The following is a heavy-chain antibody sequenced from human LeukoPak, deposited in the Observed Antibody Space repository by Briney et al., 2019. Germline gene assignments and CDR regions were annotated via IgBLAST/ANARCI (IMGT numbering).Heavy chain of an antibody. CDR2: INTYNGNT. CDR1: GYTFNTYG. V-gene: IGHV1-18*01. Sequence: ASVKVSCKASGYTFNTYGISWVRQAPGQGLEWMGWINTYNGNTNYAQKLQGRVTMTTDTSTSTAYMELRSLRSDDTAVYYCARDVPYGGNSGTAFDIWGQGTMVTVSS. J-gene: IGHJ3*02. D-gene: IGHD4-23*01. CDR3: ARDVPYGGNSGTAFDI.